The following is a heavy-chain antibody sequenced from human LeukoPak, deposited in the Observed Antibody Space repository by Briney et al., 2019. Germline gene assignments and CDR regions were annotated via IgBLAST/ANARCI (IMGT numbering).Heavy chain of an antibody. J-gene: IGHJ6*02. Sequence: GRSLRLSCAASGFTFSSYAMSWVRQAPGKGLEWVSAISGSGGSTYYADSVKGRFTISRDNSKNTLYLQMSSLRAEDTAVYYCAKENDYYYYYGMDVWGQGTTVTVSS. V-gene: IGHV3-23*01. CDR2: ISGSGGST. CDR1: GFTFSSYA. CDR3: AKENDYYYYYGMDV.